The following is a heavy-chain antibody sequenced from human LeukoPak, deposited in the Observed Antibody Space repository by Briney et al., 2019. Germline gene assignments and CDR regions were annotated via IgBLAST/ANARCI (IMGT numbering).Heavy chain of an antibody. CDR1: GFTFSDWY. CDR2: VNPSSSYT. V-gene: IGHV3-11*05. J-gene: IGHJ6*02. CDR3: ARGHYGLDV. Sequence: VGSLRLSCTASGFTFSDWYMSWVRQAPGEGLEWVSYVNPSSSYTNYADSVKGRFTISRENAKNSLYLQMNSLRAEDTAVYYCARGHYGLDVWGQGTTVTVSS.